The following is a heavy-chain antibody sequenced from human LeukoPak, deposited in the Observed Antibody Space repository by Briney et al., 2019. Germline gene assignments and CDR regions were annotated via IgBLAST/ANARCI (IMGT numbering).Heavy chain of an antibody. D-gene: IGHD2-15*01. CDR1: GGSISSGGYS. CDR2: IYHSGST. J-gene: IGHJ5*02. V-gene: IGHV4-30-2*01. Sequence: SETLSLTCAVSGGSISSGGYSWSWIRQPPRTGLEWIGYIYHSGSTYYNPSLKSRVTISVDRSKNQFSLKLSSVTAADTAVYYCARHLGYCSGGSCYSENWFDPWGQGTLVTVSS. CDR3: ARHLGYCSGGSCYSENWFDP.